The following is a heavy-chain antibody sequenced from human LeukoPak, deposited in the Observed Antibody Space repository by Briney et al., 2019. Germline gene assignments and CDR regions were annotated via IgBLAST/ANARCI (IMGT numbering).Heavy chain of an antibody. D-gene: IGHD6-19*01. CDR3: ARPETQYSSGLDGFDI. Sequence: GGSLRLSCASSGFTFSTYWMHWVRQAPGKGLVWVSRINSDGSRTTYADSVKGRFTISRDNAKNTLYLQMNSLRTEDTAVYYCARPETQYSSGLDGFDIWGQGTMVTVSS. CDR2: INSDGSRT. V-gene: IGHV3-74*01. CDR1: GFTFSTYW. J-gene: IGHJ3*02.